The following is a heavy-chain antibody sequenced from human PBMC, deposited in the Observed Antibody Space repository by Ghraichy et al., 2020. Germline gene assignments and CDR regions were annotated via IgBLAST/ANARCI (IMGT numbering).Heavy chain of an antibody. J-gene: IGHJ6*02. D-gene: IGHD2-2*01. Sequence: ASVKVSCKASGYSFTSYGISWVRQAPGQGLEWMGWIGTFSGNTDYSQKLQDRLTMTIDTSTSTAYMELRSLRSDDSAVYFCARDKGFCGTTSCYSPYFYGVDVWGHGTTVTVTS. CDR1: GYSFTSYG. V-gene: IGHV1-18*01. CDR3: ARDKGFCGTTSCYSPYFYGVDV. CDR2: IGTFSGNT.